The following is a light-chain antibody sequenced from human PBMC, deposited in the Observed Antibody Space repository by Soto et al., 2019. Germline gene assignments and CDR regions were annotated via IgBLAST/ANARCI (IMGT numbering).Light chain of an antibody. CDR1: SSDVGGYNY. Sequence: QSVLTQPASMSGSPGQSITISCTGTSSDVGGYNYVSWYQQHPGKAPKLMIYDVSNRPSGVSNRFSGSKSGNTASLTISGLQAEDEADYYCSSYTSSSPWYVFGTGTKLTVL. J-gene: IGLJ1*01. CDR3: SSYTSSSPWYV. V-gene: IGLV2-14*01. CDR2: DVS.